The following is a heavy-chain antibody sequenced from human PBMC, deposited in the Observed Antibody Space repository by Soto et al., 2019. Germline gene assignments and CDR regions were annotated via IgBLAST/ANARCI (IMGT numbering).Heavy chain of an antibody. CDR2: VNWNGGST. CDR1: GFIFDDYG. J-gene: IGHJ4*02. CDR3: VRGASLNCDY. D-gene: IGHD1-26*01. V-gene: IGHV3-20*04. Sequence: EVQLVESGGGVLRPGGSLRLSCAASGFIFDDYGMSWARQAPGKGLEWVSGVNWNGGSTGYADSVKGRFTVSRDNAKNFLSLQMNILRVEGTAFYYCVRGASLNCDYWGQGTLVTVSS.